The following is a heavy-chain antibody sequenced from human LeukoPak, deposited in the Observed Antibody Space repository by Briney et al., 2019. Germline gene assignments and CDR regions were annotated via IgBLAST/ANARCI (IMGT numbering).Heavy chain of an antibody. V-gene: IGHV3-64D*09. D-gene: IGHD2-15*01. Sequence: PGGSLRLSCSASGFPFSSYAMHWVRQAPGKGLEYVSAISDSGGSTYYADSVKGRFTISRDNSKNTLYLQMSSLRAEDTAVYFCGRGYSFGPYGMDVWGQGTTVTVSS. J-gene: IGHJ6*02. CDR2: ISDSGGST. CDR3: GRGYSFGPYGMDV. CDR1: GFPFSSYA.